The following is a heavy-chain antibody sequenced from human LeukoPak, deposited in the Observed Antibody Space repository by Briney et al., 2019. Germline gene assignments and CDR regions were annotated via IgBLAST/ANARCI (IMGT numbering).Heavy chain of an antibody. CDR2: ISRTGSSI. V-gene: IGHV3-48*04. J-gene: IGHJ3*02. D-gene: IGHD3-10*01. CDR3: AKDITMVRGAIDI. Sequence: GGSLRLSCAASGFTFGSYSTNWVRQAPGKGLEWVSYISRTGSSIYYADSVKGRFTISRDNAKNSLYLQMNSLRAEDTALYYCAKDITMVRGAIDIWGQGTMVTVSS. CDR1: GFTFGSYS.